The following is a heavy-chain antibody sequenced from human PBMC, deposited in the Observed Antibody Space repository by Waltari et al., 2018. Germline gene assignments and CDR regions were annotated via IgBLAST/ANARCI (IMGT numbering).Heavy chain of an antibody. CDR3: ARDRVGLDY. V-gene: IGHV3-33*01. CDR1: GFPFSTSG. J-gene: IGHJ4*02. Sequence: QVQLVESGGGVVQPGRSLRLSCAASGFPFSTSGMHWVRQAPGKGLEWVAVIWYDGSNKYYADSVKGRFTISRDNSKNTLYLQMNSLRAEDTAVYYCARDRVGLDYWGQGTLVTVSS. CDR2: IWYDGSNK. D-gene: IGHD1-26*01.